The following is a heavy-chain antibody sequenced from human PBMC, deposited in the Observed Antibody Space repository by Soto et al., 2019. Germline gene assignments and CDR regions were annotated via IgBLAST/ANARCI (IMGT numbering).Heavy chain of an antibody. D-gene: IGHD3-3*01. Sequence: QVQLVESGGSVVQPGRSLRLSCAASGFTFSSYTLHWVRQAPGKGLEWVALISYDGSNKYYADSVKGRFTISRDNSKNTLYLQMNRLTPEDTALFYCARGPYDFWSGYIAEAFDVWGQGTMVTVSS. J-gene: IGHJ3*01. CDR2: ISYDGSNK. CDR1: GFTFSSYT. CDR3: ARGPYDFWSGYIAEAFDV. V-gene: IGHV3-30-3*01.